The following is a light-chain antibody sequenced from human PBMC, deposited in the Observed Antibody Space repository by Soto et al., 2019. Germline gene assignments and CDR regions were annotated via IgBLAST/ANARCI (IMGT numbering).Light chain of an antibody. CDR1: QSINTF. CDR2: AAS. CDR3: QQSYSAPRT. V-gene: IGKV1-39*01. Sequence: DIQMTQSPSSLSASVGDRVTITCRASQSINTFLNWYQQKPGKAPKVLIYAASSLQSGVPSRFSGGGPGTDFTLTISSLQPDDVATYYCQQSYSAPRTFGQGTKVEIK. J-gene: IGKJ1*01.